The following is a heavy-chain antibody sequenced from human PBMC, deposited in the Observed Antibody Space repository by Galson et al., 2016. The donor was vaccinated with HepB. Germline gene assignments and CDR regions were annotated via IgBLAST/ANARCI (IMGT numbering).Heavy chain of an antibody. CDR2: FDPEDGEI. CDR3: AVDLRWAPLRSADD. D-gene: IGHD1-26*01. CDR1: GNSLSEVS. V-gene: IGHV1-24*01. Sequence: SVKVSCKVSGNSLSEVSMHWVRQAPGKGLEWMGGFDPEDGEIIYAQKFEGRVTMTEDTSTDTAYLDLYSLTSDDTAVYYCAVDLRWAPLRSADDWGQGTLVIVS. J-gene: IGHJ4*02.